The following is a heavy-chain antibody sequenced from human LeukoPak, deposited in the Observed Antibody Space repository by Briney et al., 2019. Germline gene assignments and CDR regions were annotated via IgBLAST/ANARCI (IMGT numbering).Heavy chain of an antibody. CDR1: GFTFTTYG. CDR3: ARETDYYDSSGLDY. J-gene: IGHJ4*02. V-gene: IGHV3-53*01. Sequence: GGSLRLSCAASGFTFTTYGMNWLRQAPGKGLEWVSVIYSGGSTYYADSVKGRFTISRDNSKNTLYLQMNSLRAEDTAVYYCARETDYYDSSGLDYWGQGTLVTVSS. D-gene: IGHD3-22*01. CDR2: IYSGGST.